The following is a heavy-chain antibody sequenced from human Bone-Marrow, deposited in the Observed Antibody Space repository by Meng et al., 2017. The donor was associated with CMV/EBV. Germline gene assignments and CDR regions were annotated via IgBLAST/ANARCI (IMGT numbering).Heavy chain of an antibody. D-gene: IGHD3-22*01. CDR3: ARPTYYYDSSGYYWYFAL. CDR1: GFTFSSYA. V-gene: IGHV3-74*01. J-gene: IGHJ2*01. CDR2: INSDGSST. Sequence: GGSLRLSCAASGFTFSSYAMSWVRQAPGKGLEWVSRINSDGSSTSYADSVKGRFTISRDNAKNTLYLQMNSLRAEDTAVYYCARPTYYYDSSGYYWYFALWGRGHLVNVSS.